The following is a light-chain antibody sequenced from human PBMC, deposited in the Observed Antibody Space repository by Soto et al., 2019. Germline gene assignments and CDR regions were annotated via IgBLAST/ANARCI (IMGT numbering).Light chain of an antibody. CDR3: AAWDGSLTGVV. J-gene: IGLJ2*01. CDR2: RDN. CDR1: TSNIGSNT. Sequence: QSVLTQPPSASGTPGQRVTISCSGSTSNIGSNTVTWYQQLPGTAPKLLIYRDNQRPSGVPDRFSGSKSGTSASLAISGLPSEDEADYYCAAWDGSLTGVVFGGGTKLTVL. V-gene: IGLV1-44*01.